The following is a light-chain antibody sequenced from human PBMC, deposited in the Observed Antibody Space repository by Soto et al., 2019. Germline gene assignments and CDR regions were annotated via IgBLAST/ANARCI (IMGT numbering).Light chain of an antibody. CDR3: QQYGSSPMYS. V-gene: IGKV3-20*01. CDR2: GAS. CDR1: RDVYINA. J-gene: IGKJ2*01. Sequence: VVLTQSPATLSLSPGEPATLSCRASRDVYINALAWYQQKPGRTPTLLIYGASTRATGIPDRFSATGSGTEFSLTISSLEPEDFAVYYCQQYGSSPMYSFGQGTKLEIK.